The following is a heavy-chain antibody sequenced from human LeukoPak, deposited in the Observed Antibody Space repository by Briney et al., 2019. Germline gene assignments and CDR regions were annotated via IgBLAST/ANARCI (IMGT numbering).Heavy chain of an antibody. CDR2: IYTSGST. V-gene: IGHV4-39*07. CDR1: GGSISSSSYY. D-gene: IGHD3-9*01. J-gene: IGHJ5*02. Sequence: SETLSLTCTVSGGSISSSSYYWGWIRQPPGKGLEWIGRIYTSGSTNYNPSLKSRVTMSVDTSKNQFSLKLSSVTAADTAVYYCAREPGDYDILTGYSTGWFDPWGQGTLVTVSS. CDR3: AREPGDYDILTGYSTGWFDP.